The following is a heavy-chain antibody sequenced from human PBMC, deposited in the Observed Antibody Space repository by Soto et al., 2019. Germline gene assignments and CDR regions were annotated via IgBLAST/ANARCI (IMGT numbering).Heavy chain of an antibody. Sequence: GESLKISCKGSVYRFVSYWISWVRQMPGKGLEWMGIIYPGDSDARYSPSFQGQVTISVDKSISTAYLQWSSLKASDNAMYYCARHVPIARGVIRTYYYYVMDVWVQGSTVTVCS. V-gene: IGHV5-51*01. CDR2: IYPGDSDA. D-gene: IGHD3-10*01. CDR1: VYRFVSYW. J-gene: IGHJ6*02. CDR3: ARHVPIARGVIRTYYYYVMDV.